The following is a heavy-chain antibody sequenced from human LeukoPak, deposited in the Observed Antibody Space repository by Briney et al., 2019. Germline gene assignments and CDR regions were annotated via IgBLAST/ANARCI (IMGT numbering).Heavy chain of an antibody. Sequence: SETLPLTCSVSDGSINDNKYFWGWVRQPPRKGLEWIGSIYYMGHTHYSASFGSRVTMTVDRSKSQFSLRLTSVTAADTAVYFCVREFNWHYGSGDSFYDYFMDVWGKGTAVTVSS. CDR1: DGSINDNKYF. CDR3: VREFNWHYGSGDSFYDYFMDV. D-gene: IGHD3-3*01. J-gene: IGHJ6*03. V-gene: IGHV4-39*02. CDR2: IYYMGHT.